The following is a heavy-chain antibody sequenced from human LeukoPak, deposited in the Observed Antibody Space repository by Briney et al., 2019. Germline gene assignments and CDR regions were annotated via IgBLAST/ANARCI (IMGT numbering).Heavy chain of an antibody. CDR2: IYYSGST. D-gene: IGHD6-19*01. V-gene: IGHV4-59*08. CDR3: ARHVGYSSGWYDY. Sequence: PSETLSLTCTVSGGSISSYYWSWIRQPPEKGLEWIGYIYYSGSTNYNPSLKSRVTISVDTSKNQFSLKLSSVTAADTAVYYCARHVGYSSGWYDYWGQGTLVTVSS. J-gene: IGHJ4*02. CDR1: GGSISSYY.